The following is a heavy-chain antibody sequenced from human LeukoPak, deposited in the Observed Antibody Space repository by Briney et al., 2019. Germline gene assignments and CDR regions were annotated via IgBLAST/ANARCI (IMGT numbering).Heavy chain of an antibody. Sequence: PSETLSLTXTVSGGSIGSYYWSWIRQAAGKGLEWIGRIYTSGSTNYNPSLKSRVTMSVDTSKNQFSLKLSSVTAADTAVYYCARVFSGGYGPEDDAFDIWGQGTMVTVSS. CDR1: GGSIGSYY. D-gene: IGHD1-26*01. V-gene: IGHV4-4*07. J-gene: IGHJ3*02. CDR2: IYTSGST. CDR3: ARVFSGGYGPEDDAFDI.